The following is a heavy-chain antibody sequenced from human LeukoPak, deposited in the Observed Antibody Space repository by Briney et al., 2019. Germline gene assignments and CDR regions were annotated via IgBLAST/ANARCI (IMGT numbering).Heavy chain of an antibody. CDR3: AREGDYYDRSGFRRRDLDY. J-gene: IGHJ4*02. D-gene: IGHD3-22*01. V-gene: IGHV4-38-2*02. Sequence: PGGSLRLSCAASGFTFSSYAMSWVRQAPGKGLEWIGTIYHSGRTYYNPSLKSRVTISVDTSKNQFSLKLISVTAADTAVYYCAREGDYYDRSGFRRRDLDYWGQGTLVTVSS. CDR2: IYHSGRT. CDR1: GFTFSSYA.